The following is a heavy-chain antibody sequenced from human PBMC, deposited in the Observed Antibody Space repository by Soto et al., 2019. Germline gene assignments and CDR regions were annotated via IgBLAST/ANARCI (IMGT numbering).Heavy chain of an antibody. CDR3: ARDLPPSDY. CDR2: ISAYNGNT. Sequence: GQLGPAGAEGKKPWASGKVPLKASCYPLSNHFISWVRQAPGQGLEWMGWISAYNGNTNYVQKLQGRVTMTTDTSTSTAYMELRSLRSDDTAVYYCARDLPPSDYWGQGTLVTVSS. V-gene: IGHV1-18*01. J-gene: IGHJ4*02. CDR1: CYPLSNHF.